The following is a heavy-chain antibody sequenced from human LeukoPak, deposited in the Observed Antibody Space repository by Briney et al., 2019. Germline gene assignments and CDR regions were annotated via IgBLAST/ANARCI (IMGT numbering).Heavy chain of an antibody. CDR1: GGSISSHY. D-gene: IGHD4-23*01. J-gene: IGHJ3*02. CDR3: ARETTVVTPGRSDVFDI. CDR2: IYYSGST. V-gene: IGHV4-59*11. Sequence: SETLSLTCTISGGSISSHYWNRILQPPGKGLEWIGYIYYSGSTNYNPSLKSRVTISVDTSKNQFSLKLSSVTAADTAVYYCARETTVVTPGRSDVFDIWGQGTMVTVSS.